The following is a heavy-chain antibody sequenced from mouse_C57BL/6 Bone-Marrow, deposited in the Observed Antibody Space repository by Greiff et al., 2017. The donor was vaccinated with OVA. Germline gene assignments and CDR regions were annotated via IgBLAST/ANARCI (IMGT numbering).Heavy chain of an antibody. CDR3: ARKGMSTTPHAMDY. CDR1: GFSLTSYG. J-gene: IGHJ4*01. CDR2: IWSGGST. V-gene: IGHV2-2*01. Sequence: QVQLKESGPGLVQPSQSLSITCTASGFSLTSYGIHWVRQSPGKGLEWLGVIWSGGSTDYNAAFISRLSISKDNSKSQVFFNMNSLQADDTAIYYCARKGMSTTPHAMDYWGQGTSVTVSS. D-gene: IGHD2-4*01.